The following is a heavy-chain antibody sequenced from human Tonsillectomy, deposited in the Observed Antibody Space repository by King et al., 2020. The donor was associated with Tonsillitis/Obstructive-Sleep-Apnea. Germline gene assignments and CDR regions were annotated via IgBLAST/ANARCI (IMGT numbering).Heavy chain of an antibody. D-gene: IGHD3-3*01. CDR1: GGSISSYY. V-gene: IGHV4-59*08. CDR2: IYYSGST. CDR3: ARLTSYDLWSGITDFYYMVV. J-gene: IGHJ6*03. Sequence: VQLQESGPGLVKPSETLSLTCTVSGGSISSYYWSWIRQPPGKGLEWIGYIYYSGSTNYNPSLKSRVTISVDTSKNQFSLKLSSVTAADTAMYYCARLTSYDLWSGITDFYYMVVWGKGTTVTVSS.